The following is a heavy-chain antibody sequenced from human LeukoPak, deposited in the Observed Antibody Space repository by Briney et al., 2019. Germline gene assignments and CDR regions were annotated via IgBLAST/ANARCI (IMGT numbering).Heavy chain of an antibody. CDR3: AREGIGSNRYQNMDV. CDR1: GFTFSSYA. Sequence: GSLRLSCAASGFTFSSYAMSWVRQAPGKGPEWVSTISIDGGRTYYADSVKGRFTVSRDTSKNTLYLQMNSLRAEDTAVYYCAREGIGSNRYQNMDVWGKGTTVTVSS. V-gene: IGHV3-23*01. J-gene: IGHJ6*03. D-gene: IGHD6-25*01. CDR2: ISIDGGRT.